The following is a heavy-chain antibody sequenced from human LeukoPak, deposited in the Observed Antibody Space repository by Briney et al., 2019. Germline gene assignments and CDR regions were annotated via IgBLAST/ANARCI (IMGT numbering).Heavy chain of an antibody. D-gene: IGHD3-3*01. Sequence: PGGSLRLSCAASGFTFSSYSMNWARQAPGKGLEWVSSISSSSSYIYYADSVKGRFTISRDNAKNSLYLQMNSLRAEDTAVYYCARDFATRLEWLSDAFDIWGQGTMVTVSS. CDR3: ARDFATRLEWLSDAFDI. CDR2: ISSSSSYI. J-gene: IGHJ3*02. V-gene: IGHV3-21*01. CDR1: GFTFSSYS.